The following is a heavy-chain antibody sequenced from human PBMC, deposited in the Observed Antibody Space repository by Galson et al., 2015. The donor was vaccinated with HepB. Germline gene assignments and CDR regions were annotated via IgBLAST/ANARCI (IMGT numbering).Heavy chain of an antibody. J-gene: IGHJ4*02. CDR2: FDPEGGET. CDR3: ATGPTVAGPTLFDY. D-gene: IGHD6-19*01. Sequence: SVKVSCKVSGYTLTKLSMHWVRQAPGKGLEWMGGFDPEGGETIYAQKFQGRVTMTEDTSTDTAYMELSSLRSEDTAVYYCATGPTVAGPTLFDYWGQGTLVTVSS. CDR1: GYTLTKLS. V-gene: IGHV1-24*01.